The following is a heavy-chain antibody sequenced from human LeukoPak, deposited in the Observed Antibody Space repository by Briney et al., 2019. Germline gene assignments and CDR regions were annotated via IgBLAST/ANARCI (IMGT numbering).Heavy chain of an antibody. J-gene: IGHJ4*02. D-gene: IGHD3-3*01. Sequence: GGSLRLSCAASGFTFSSYWMSWVRQAPGKGLEWVANIKQDGSEKYYVDSVKGRFTISRDNAKNSLYLQMNSLRAEDTAVYYCARHRGLSITIFGVVILNYDYWAREPWSPSPQ. CDR1: GFTFSSYW. CDR2: IKQDGSEK. V-gene: IGHV3-7*01. CDR3: ARHRGLSITIFGVVILNYDY.